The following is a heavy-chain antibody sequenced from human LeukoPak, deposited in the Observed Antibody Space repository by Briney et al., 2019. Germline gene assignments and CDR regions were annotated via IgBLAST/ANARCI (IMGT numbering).Heavy chain of an antibody. V-gene: IGHV3-66*02. CDR2: IYSGGST. CDR1: GFTVSSNY. Sequence: GGSLRLSCAASGFTVSSNYMSWVRQAPGKGLEWVSVIYSGGSTYYADSVKGRFTVSRDNSKNTLYLQMNSLSRDDTAVYYCVGVGGYDSSGFLDYWGQGTLVTVSS. CDR3: VGVGGYDSSGFLDY. J-gene: IGHJ4*02. D-gene: IGHD3-22*01.